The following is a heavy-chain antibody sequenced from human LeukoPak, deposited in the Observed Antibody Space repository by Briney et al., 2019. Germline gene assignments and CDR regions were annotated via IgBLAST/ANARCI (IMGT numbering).Heavy chain of an antibody. Sequence: GGSLRLSCAASGFTFRSYSMNWVRQAPGKGLEWVSYISSSSSAIYYADSVKGRFTISRDNAKNSLYLQMNSLRDEDTAVYYCARDRGVINYYYYGMDVWGQGTTVTVSS. CDR2: ISSSSSAI. J-gene: IGHJ6*02. CDR1: GFTFRSYS. CDR3: ARDRGVINYYYYGMDV. V-gene: IGHV3-48*02. D-gene: IGHD3-10*01.